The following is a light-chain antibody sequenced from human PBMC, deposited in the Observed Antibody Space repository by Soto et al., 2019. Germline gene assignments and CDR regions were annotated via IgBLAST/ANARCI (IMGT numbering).Light chain of an antibody. V-gene: IGKV3-20*01. Sequence: EIVLTQSPGTLSLSPGERATLSCRASQSVSSTFLAWYQQKPGQAPSLLIYGASSSATAIPDRLRGSGSGRDFTLTISRLDPEDFAVSYCQQYGSSPPGYTFSQGTKLEIK. CDR1: QSVSSTF. CDR2: GAS. J-gene: IGKJ2*01. CDR3: QQYGSSPPGYT.